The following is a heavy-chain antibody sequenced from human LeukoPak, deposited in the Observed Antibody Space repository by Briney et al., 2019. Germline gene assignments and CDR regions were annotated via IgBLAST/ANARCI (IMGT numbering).Heavy chain of an antibody. CDR1: GGSISSGGYS. J-gene: IGHJ4*02. V-gene: IGHV4-30-2*01. D-gene: IGHD5-12*01. CDR3: ARVYSGYDYPFDF. CDR2: IYHSGST. Sequence: SQTLSLTCAVSGGSISSGGYSWSRIRQPPGKGLEWIGYIYHSGSTYYNPSLKSRVTISVDTSKNHFSLKLTSVTAADTAVYYCARVYSGYDYPFDFWGQGTLVTVSS.